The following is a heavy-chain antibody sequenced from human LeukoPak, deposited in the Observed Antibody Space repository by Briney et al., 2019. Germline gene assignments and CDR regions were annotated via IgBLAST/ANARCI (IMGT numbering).Heavy chain of an antibody. J-gene: IGHJ4*02. D-gene: IGHD3-22*01. CDR1: GFIFNNYG. CDR2: IRYDGTNK. V-gene: IGHV3-30*02. CDR3: VGGDYYDSSGYSQFDY. Sequence: GGSLRLSCAASGFIFNNYGMHWVRQAPGKGLEWVAFIRYDGTNKYYADSVKGRLTISRDNSKNTLSLQMNSLRVEDTAVYYCVGGDYYDSSGYSQFDYWGQGTLVTVSS.